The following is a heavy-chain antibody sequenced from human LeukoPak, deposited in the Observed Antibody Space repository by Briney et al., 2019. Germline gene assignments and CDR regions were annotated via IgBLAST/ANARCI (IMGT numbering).Heavy chain of an antibody. J-gene: IGHJ4*02. CDR1: GGSISSGGYY. CDR3: ASRYYYDSSGYYY. Sequence: SEALSLTCTVSGGSISSGGYYWSWIRQHPGKGLEWIGYIYYSGSTYYNPSLKSRVTISVDTSKNQFSLKLSSVTAADTAVYYCASRYYYDSSGYYYWGQGTLVTVSS. V-gene: IGHV4-31*03. CDR2: IYYSGST. D-gene: IGHD3-22*01.